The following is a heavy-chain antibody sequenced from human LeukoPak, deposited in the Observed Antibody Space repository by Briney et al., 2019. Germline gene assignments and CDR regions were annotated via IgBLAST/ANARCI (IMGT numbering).Heavy chain of an antibody. CDR3: AREGLDRGYFDY. CDR1: GFTFSSYS. Sequence: GGSLRLSCAASGFTFSSYSMNWVRQAPGKGLEWVSSISNSSSYIYYADSVKGRFTISRDNAKNSLYLQMNSLRAEDTAVYYCAREGLDRGYFDYWGQGSLVTVSS. J-gene: IGHJ4*02. V-gene: IGHV3-21*01. CDR2: ISNSSSYI. D-gene: IGHD1-14*01.